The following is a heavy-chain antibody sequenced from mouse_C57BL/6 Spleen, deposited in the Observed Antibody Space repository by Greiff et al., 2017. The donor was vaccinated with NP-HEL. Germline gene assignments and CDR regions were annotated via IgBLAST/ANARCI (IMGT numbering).Heavy chain of an antibody. J-gene: IGHJ3*01. D-gene: IGHD2-5*01. CDR1: GFTFSSYA. CDR2: ISSGGGYI. Sequence: EVMLVESGEGLVKPGGSLKLSCAASGFTFSSYAMSWVRQTPEKRLEWVAYISSGGGYIYYADTVKGRFTISRDNARNTLYLKMSSLKSEDTAMYYCTRDGSNYRFAYWGQGTLVTVSA. V-gene: IGHV5-9-1*02. CDR3: TRDGSNYRFAY.